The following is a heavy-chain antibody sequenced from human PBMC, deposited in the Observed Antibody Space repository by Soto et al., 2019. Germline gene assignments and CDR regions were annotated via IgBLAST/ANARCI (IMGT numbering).Heavy chain of an antibody. D-gene: IGHD2-2*01. Sequence: ASVKVSCKASGYTFTGYYMHWVRQAPGQGLEWMGWINPNSGGTNYAQEVQGWVTMTRDTSISTAYMELSRLRCDDTAVYYCARELRLLVPAAKREGAFVILGQWTCVTVSS. CDR3: ARELRLLVPAAKREGAFVI. CDR2: INPNSGGT. J-gene: IGHJ3*02. V-gene: IGHV1-2*04. CDR1: GYTFTGYY.